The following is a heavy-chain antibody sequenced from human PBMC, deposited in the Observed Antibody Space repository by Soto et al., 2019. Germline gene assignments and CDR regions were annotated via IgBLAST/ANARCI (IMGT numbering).Heavy chain of an antibody. CDR1: GFTCSSYS. Sequence: QTGGSMRLSCAASGFTCSSYSMNWVRQAPGKGLEWVSYISSSSSTIYYADSVKGRFTISRDNAKNSLYLQMNSLRDEDTAVYYCARVSFSGGSCDYYYRIAGWGQGTIVTGPS. J-gene: IGHJ6*02. CDR2: ISSSSSTI. D-gene: IGHD2-15*01. V-gene: IGHV3-48*02. CDR3: ARVSFSGGSCDYYYRIAG.